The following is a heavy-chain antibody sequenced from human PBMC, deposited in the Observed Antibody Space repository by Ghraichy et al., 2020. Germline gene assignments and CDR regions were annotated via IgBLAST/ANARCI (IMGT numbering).Heavy chain of an antibody. Sequence: GGSLRLSCAASGFTFSSYAMSWVRQAPGKGLEWVSAISGSGGSTYYADSVKGRFTISRDNSKNTLYLQMNSLRAEDTAVYYCAKDYGDRPGYYYYYGMDVWGQGTTVTVSS. J-gene: IGHJ6*02. CDR3: AKDYGDRPGYYYYYGMDV. CDR2: ISGSGGST. V-gene: IGHV3-23*01. D-gene: IGHD4-17*01. CDR1: GFTFSSYA.